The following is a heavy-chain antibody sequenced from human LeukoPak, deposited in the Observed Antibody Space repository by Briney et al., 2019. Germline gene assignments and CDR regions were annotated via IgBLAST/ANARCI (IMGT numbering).Heavy chain of an antibody. CDR3: ARGGYSYGYSAAWFDY. V-gene: IGHV4-59*01. D-gene: IGHD5-18*01. CDR2: IYYSGST. J-gene: IGHJ4*02. Sequence: SETLSLTCTVSGGSISSYYWSWIRQPPGKGLEWIGYIYYSGSTNYNPSLKSRVTISVDTSKNQFSLKLSSVTAADTAVHYCARGGYSYGYSAAWFDYWGQGTLVTVSS. CDR1: GGSISSYY.